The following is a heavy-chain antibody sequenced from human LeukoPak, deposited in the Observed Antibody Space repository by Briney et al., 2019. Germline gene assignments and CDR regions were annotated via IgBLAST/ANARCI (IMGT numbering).Heavy chain of an antibody. V-gene: IGHV3-23*01. J-gene: IGHJ4*02. CDR3: AESPCIAAAGEVFDY. D-gene: IGHD6-13*01. Sequence: GGSLRLSCAASGFTFSSYAMSWVRQAPGKGLEWVSAISGSGGSTYYADSVKGRFTISRDNSKNTLYLQMNSLRAEDTAVYYCAESPCIAAAGEVFDYWGQGTLVTVSS. CDR2: ISGSGGST. CDR1: GFTFSSYA.